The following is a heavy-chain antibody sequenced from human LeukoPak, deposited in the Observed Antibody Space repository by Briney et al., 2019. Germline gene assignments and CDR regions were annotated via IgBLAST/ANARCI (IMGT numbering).Heavy chain of an antibody. Sequence: GGSLRLSCAASGFTFSSYWMSWVRQAPGKGLEWVSSISSSSSYIYYADSVKGRFTISRDNAKNSLYLQMNSLRAEDTAVYYCARSGLESGGAQYYFDYWGQGTLVTVSS. J-gene: IGHJ4*02. CDR1: GFTFSSYW. V-gene: IGHV3-21*01. D-gene: IGHD2-15*01. CDR3: ARSGLESGGAQYYFDY. CDR2: ISSSSSYI.